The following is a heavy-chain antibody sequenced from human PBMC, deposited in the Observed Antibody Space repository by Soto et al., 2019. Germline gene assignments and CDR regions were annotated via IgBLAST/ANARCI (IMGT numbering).Heavy chain of an antibody. J-gene: IGHJ4*02. CDR2: IYSSGNT. CDR3: VKEEQVGYFDY. V-gene: IGHV4-4*07. Sequence: SETLSLTCTVSGASIIGFFWSWIRQPAGKRLEWIGRIYSSGNTNFNPSLKSRVTMSVDTSANLLSLKLTSVTAADTAVYFCVKEEQVGYFDYWGQGTLVTVSS. CDR1: GASIIGFF. D-gene: IGHD6-6*01.